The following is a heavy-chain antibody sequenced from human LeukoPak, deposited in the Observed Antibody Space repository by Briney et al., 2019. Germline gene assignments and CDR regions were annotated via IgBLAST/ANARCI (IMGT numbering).Heavy chain of an antibody. Sequence: SETLSLTCAVYGGSFSGYYWSWIRQPPGKGLEWIGEINHSGSTNYNTSLKSRVTISVDTSKNQFSLKLSSVTAADTAVYYCARVVAAAGLFDYWGQGTLVTVSS. D-gene: IGHD6-13*01. J-gene: IGHJ4*02. CDR1: GGSFSGYY. CDR2: INHSGST. CDR3: ARVVAAAGLFDY. V-gene: IGHV4-34*01.